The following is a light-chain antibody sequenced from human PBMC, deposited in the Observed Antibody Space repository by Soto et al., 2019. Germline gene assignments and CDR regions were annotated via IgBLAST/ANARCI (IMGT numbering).Light chain of an antibody. J-gene: IGKJ3*01. CDR2: GAS. CDR1: QSVRSH. CDR3: HQYNNWPSFT. Sequence: EIGMTQSPATLSVSPGERATLSCRASQSVRSHLAWYQQKPGQAPRLLMYGASTRANGSQARFSGSGSCTEFTLTISSLQSKALAVDYCHQYNNWPSFTFGPGTKVDIK. V-gene: IGKV3-15*01.